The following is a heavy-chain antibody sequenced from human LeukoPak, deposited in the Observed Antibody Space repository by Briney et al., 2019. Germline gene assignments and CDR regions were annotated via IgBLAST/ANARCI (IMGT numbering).Heavy chain of an antibody. D-gene: IGHD6-19*01. CDR1: GGSISSSSYY. CDR2: IYYSGST. CDR3: ARVEYSSGWGAGMDY. Sequence: SETLSLTCTVSGGSISSSSYYWGWIRQPPGKGLEWIGSIYYSGSTYYNPSLKSRVTISVDTSKNQFSLKLSSVTAADMAVYYCARVEYSSGWGAGMDYWGQGTLVTVSS. V-gene: IGHV4-39*07. J-gene: IGHJ4*02.